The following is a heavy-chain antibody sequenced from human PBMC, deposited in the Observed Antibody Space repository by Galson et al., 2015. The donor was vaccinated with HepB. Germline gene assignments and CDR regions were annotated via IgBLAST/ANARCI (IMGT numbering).Heavy chain of an antibody. J-gene: IGHJ3*02. D-gene: IGHD2-2*01. Sequence: SGAEVKKPGESLRISCKGSGYSFTSYWISWVRQMPGKGLEWMGKIDPSDSYTNYSPSFQGHVTISADKSISTAYLQWSSLKASDTAMYYCASRYCTSTSCYFNRGAFDIWGQGTMVTVSS. V-gene: IGHV5-10-1*01. CDR1: GYSFTSYW. CDR2: IDPSDSYT. CDR3: ASRYCTSTSCYFNRGAFDI.